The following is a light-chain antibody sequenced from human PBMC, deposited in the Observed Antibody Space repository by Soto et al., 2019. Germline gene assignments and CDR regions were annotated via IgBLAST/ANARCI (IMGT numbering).Light chain of an antibody. V-gene: IGLV1-40*01. J-gene: IGLJ2*01. CDR2: GNN. CDR3: QSSDSRLSGSV. CDR1: SSNIGAGYD. Sequence: QSVLTQPPSVSGAPGQRVTISCTGSSSNIGAGYDVHWYQQFPGTAPKLLIYGNNYRPSGVPDRFSGAKSGTSASLAITGLQAEDEADYYGQSSDSRLSGSVFGGGTKLTVL.